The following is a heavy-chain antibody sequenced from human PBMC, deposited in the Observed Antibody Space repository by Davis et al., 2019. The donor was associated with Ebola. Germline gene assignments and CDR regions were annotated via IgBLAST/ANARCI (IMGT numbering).Heavy chain of an antibody. CDR1: GASISRGNHY. CDR3: ARVSAATLFDY. Sequence: MPSESLSLAWTVSGASISRGNHYWSWILQHQVNGLEWIGYIYDSGRSYYKPSLESRVTISLDTSKNQFSLKLSSLTAADTAVYYCARVSAATLFDYWGQGTLVTVSS. V-gene: IGHV4-31*02. D-gene: IGHD6-25*01. J-gene: IGHJ4*02. CDR2: IYDSGRS.